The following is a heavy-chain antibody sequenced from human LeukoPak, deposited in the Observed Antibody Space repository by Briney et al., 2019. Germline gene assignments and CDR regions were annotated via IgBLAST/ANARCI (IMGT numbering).Heavy chain of an antibody. CDR1: GGSFSGYY. Sequence: SETLSLTCAVYGGSFSGYYWSWIRQPPGKGLEWIGEINHSGSTNYNPSLKSRVTISEDTSKNQFSLKLSSVTAADTAVYYCARTNSGPMDVWGQGTTVTVSS. V-gene: IGHV4-34*01. D-gene: IGHD4-23*01. CDR3: ARTNSGPMDV. J-gene: IGHJ6*02. CDR2: INHSGST.